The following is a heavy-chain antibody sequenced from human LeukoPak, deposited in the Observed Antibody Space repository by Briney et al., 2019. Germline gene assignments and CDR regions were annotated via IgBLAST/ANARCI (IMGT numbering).Heavy chain of an antibody. CDR1: GDSISGSSSY. Sequence: SETLSLTCTVSGDSISGSSSYWGWIRQPPGKGLEWIATIYYSESTYYNPSLKSRVAISVDTSKNQFSLRLSSVTTANTAVYYCARRPGGDRYYFNYWGQGTLVTVSS. V-gene: IGHV4-39*01. D-gene: IGHD2-21*02. J-gene: IGHJ4*02. CDR2: IYYSEST. CDR3: ARRPGGDRYYFNY.